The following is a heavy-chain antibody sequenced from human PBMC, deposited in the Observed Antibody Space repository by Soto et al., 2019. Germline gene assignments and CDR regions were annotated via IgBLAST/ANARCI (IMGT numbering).Heavy chain of an antibody. CDR1: GGTFSSYA. CDR3: ARAPDSSSWYVPEGAFDI. Sequence: GASVKVSCKASGGTFSSYAISWVRQAPGQGLEWMGGIIPIFGTANYAQKFQGRVTTTADESTSTADMELSSLRSEDTAVYYGARAPDSSSWYVPEGAFDIWGQGTRSTVSS. J-gene: IGHJ3*02. CDR2: IIPIFGTA. D-gene: IGHD6-13*01. V-gene: IGHV1-69*13.